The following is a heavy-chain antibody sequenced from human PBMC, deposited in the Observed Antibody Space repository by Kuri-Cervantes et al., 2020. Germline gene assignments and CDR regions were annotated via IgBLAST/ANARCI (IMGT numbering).Heavy chain of an antibody. CDR1: GLTFDDYA. CDR3: AKGSYGSGSYYRGFVYYGMDV. J-gene: IGHJ6*02. CDR2: ISWNSGSI. D-gene: IGHD3-10*01. Sequence: GGSLRLSCAASGLTFDDYAMHWVRQAPGKGLEWVSGISWNSGSIGYADSVKGRFTISRDNAKNSLYLQMNSLRAEDTALYYCAKGSYGSGSYYRGFVYYGMDVWGQGTTVTVSS. V-gene: IGHV3-9*01.